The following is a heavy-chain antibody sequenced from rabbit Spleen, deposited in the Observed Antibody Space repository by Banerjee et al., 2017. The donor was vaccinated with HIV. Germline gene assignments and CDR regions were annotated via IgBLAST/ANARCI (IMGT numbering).Heavy chain of an antibody. CDR3: ARDLPEIVGWNFGF. D-gene: IGHD1-1*01. Sequence: QEQLEESGGDLVKPEGSLTLTCTASGFTISSSYWMCWVRQAPGKGLEWIACIYTGSAGTYYANWAKGRFTISKTSSTTVTLQMTSLTAADTATYFCARDLPEIVGWNFGFWGPGTLVTVS. CDR2: IYTGSAGT. J-gene: IGHJ3*01. CDR1: GFTISSSYW. V-gene: IGHV1S45*01.